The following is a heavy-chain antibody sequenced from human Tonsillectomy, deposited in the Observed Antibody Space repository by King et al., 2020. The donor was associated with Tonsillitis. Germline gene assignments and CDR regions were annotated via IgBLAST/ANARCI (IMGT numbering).Heavy chain of an antibody. CDR1: GFTFCSYP. CDR2: ISRGRSPI. CDR3: VRDDNWAFDY. J-gene: IGHJ4*02. D-gene: IGHD1-20*01. Sequence: AQLVQSGGGLVHPEGSLRLSCAASGFTFCSYPMNWGRQAPGKGLEWASHISRGRSPILYADSVKGRFTISRDDGKNTLYLQMNSLRAEDTAVYYCVRDDNWAFDYWGQGTQVTVSS. V-gene: IGHV3-48*01.